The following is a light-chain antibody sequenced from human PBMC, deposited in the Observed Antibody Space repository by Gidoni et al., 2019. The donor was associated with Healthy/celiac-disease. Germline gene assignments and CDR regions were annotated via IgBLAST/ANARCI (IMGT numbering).Light chain of an antibody. J-gene: IGKJ4*01. CDR2: DAY. CDR3: HQSSSLPLT. Sequence: EIVLTQSPDFQSVTPKEKATITCRASESIGSSLPWYQQKPDQSPKLLIQDAYQSISGVPARFSGSGSGTDFTLTINSLEAEEAAADYCHQSSSLPLTFGGGTKVEIK. CDR1: ESIGSS. V-gene: IGKV6D-21*02.